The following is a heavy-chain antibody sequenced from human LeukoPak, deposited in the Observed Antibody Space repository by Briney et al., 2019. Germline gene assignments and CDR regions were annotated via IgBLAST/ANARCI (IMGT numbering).Heavy chain of an antibody. CDR2: IIPIFGAA. V-gene: IGHV1-69*05. Sequence: SVKVSCKASGGTISSHAISWVRQAPGQGLEWMGGIIPIFGAAKYAQKFQGRVTITTDESTSTAYMELSSLTTEDTAVYYCARGAGTSPIYYWGQGTLATVSS. CDR1: GGTISSHA. D-gene: IGHD1-7*01. CDR3: ARGAGTSPIYY. J-gene: IGHJ4*02.